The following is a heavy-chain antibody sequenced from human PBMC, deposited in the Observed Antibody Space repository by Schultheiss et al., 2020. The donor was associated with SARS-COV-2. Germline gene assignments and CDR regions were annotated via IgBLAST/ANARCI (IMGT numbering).Heavy chain of an antibody. D-gene: IGHD6-13*01. CDR1: GGSFSGYY. CDR2: IYYSGST. J-gene: IGHJ5*02. V-gene: IGHV4-34*01. Sequence: SETLSLTCAVYGGSFSGYYWSWIRQPPGKGLEWIGYIYYSGSTYYNPSLKSRVTISVDTSKNQFSLKLSSVTAADTAVYYCARGIGEWAAGILIPRYEGNWFDPWGQGTLVTVSS. CDR3: ARGIGEWAAGILIPRYEGNWFDP.